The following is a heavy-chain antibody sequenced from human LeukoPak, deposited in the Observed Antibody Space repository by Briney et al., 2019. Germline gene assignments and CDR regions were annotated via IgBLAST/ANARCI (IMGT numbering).Heavy chain of an antibody. CDR1: GYTLTELS. Sequence: GSVKVSCKVSGYTLTELSMHWVRQAPGKGLEWVGGFDPEDGETIYAQKFQGRVTMTEDTSTDTAYMELSSLRSEDTAVYYCATADDRCAFDIWGQGTMVTVSS. V-gene: IGHV1-24*01. CDR2: FDPEDGET. J-gene: IGHJ3*02. CDR3: ATADDRCAFDI. D-gene: IGHD3-9*01.